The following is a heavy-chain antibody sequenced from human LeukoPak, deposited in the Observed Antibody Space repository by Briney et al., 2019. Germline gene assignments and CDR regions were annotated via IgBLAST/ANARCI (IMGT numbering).Heavy chain of an antibody. Sequence: PSETLSLTCTVSGGSTSSSTYYWGWIRQPPGRGLEWIGSIYYSGSPYHNPSLKSQVTMSVDTSKNQFSLKLSSVTAADTAVYYCARDEGYFQHWGQGTPVTVSS. CDR2: IYYSGSP. CDR3: ARDEGYFQH. V-gene: IGHV4-39*02. CDR1: GGSTSSSTYY. J-gene: IGHJ1*01.